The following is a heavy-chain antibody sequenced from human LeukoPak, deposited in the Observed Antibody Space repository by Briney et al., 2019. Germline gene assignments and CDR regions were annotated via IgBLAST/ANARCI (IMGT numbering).Heavy chain of an antibody. J-gene: IGHJ6*02. CDR3: ARDPRRYYYGSGTSRGYYYYGMDV. V-gene: IGHV1-18*01. Sequence: ASVKVSCKASGYTFTSYGISWVRQAPGQGLEWMGWISAYNGNTNYAQKLQGRVTITRDTSASTAYMELSSLRSEDTAVYYCARDPRRYYYGSGTSRGYYYYGMDVWGQGTTVTVSS. CDR2: ISAYNGNT. CDR1: GYTFTSYG. D-gene: IGHD3-10*01.